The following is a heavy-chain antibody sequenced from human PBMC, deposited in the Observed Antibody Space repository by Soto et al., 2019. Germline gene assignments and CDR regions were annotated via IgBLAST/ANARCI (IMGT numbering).Heavy chain of an antibody. V-gene: IGHV1-69*13. CDR3: ATQTGFTNWFDP. Sequence: SVKVSCKASGGTFSSYAISWVRQAPGQGLEWMGGIIPIFGTANYAQKFQGRVTITADESTSTAYMELSSLRSEDTAVYYCATQTGFTNWFDPWGQGTLVTVSS. J-gene: IGHJ5*02. CDR2: IIPIFGTA. D-gene: IGHD1-1*01. CDR1: GGTFSSYA.